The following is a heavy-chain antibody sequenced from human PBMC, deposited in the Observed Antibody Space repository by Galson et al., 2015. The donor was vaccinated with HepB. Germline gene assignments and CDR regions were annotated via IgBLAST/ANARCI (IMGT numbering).Heavy chain of an antibody. CDR3: VKDLTYYYGSGISRAYGLDV. D-gene: IGHD3-10*01. CDR1: GLTFDDYT. V-gene: IGHV3-43*01. CDR2: ISWDGVTT. Sequence: SLRLSCAASGLTFDDYTMHWVRHAPGKGLEWVSLISWDGVTTYYADSVKGRFTVSRDNSKHSLFLQMNSLRTQDTALYYCVKDLTYYYGSGISRAYGLDVWGQGTPVTVAS. J-gene: IGHJ6*02.